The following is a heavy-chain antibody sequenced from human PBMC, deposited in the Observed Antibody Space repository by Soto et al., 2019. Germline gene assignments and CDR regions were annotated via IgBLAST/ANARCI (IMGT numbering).Heavy chain of an antibody. Sequence: GASLKISCKGSGYSFTSYWIGWVRQMPGKGLEWMAIIYPGDSDTRYSPSFQGQVTISADKSISTAYLQWSSLKASDTAMYYCARQGEYFPYYYYYGMDVWGQGTTVTVSS. CDR1: GYSFTSYW. CDR3: ARQGEYFPYYYYYGMDV. V-gene: IGHV5-51*01. D-gene: IGHD3-10*01. CDR2: IYPGDSDT. J-gene: IGHJ6*02.